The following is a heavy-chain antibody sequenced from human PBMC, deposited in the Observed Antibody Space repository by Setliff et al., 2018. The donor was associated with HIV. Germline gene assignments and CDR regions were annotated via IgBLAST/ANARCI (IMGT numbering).Heavy chain of an antibody. Sequence: PGGSLRLSCAASGFTFSSYWMSWVRQAPGKGLEWVANIKQDGSEKYYVDSVKGRFTISRDNAKNSLYLQMNSLRAEDTAVYYCARGVHTTPYYFDYWGQGTLVTVSS. CDR2: IKQDGSEK. D-gene: IGHD1-1*01. V-gene: IGHV3-7*01. CDR1: GFTFSSYW. CDR3: ARGVHTTPYYFDY. J-gene: IGHJ4*02.